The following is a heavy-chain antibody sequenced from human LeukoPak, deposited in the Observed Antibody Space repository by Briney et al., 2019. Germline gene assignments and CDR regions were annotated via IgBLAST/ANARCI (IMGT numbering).Heavy chain of an antibody. J-gene: IGHJ6*03. V-gene: IGHV4-34*01. Sequence: PSETLSLTCAVYGGSFSGYYWSWIRQPPGKGLEWIGEINHSGSTNYNPSLKSRVTILVDTSKNQFSLKLSSVTAADTAVYYCARNGRYYYYYYMDVWGKGTTVTISS. CDR2: INHSGST. CDR1: GGSFSGYY. CDR3: ARNGRYYYYYYMDV.